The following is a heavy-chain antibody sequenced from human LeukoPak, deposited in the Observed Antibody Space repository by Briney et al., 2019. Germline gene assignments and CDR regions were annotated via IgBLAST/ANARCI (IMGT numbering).Heavy chain of an antibody. Sequence: GGSLRLSCAASGFTFSSYSMNWVRQAPGKGLEWVSSISSSSSYIYYADSVKGRFTISRDNAKNSLYLQMNSLRAEDTAVYYCWAVTTPYYYYGVDVWGQGTTVTVSS. D-gene: IGHD4-17*01. CDR1: GFTFSSYS. CDR2: ISSSSSYI. V-gene: IGHV3-21*01. CDR3: WAVTTPYYYYGVDV. J-gene: IGHJ6*02.